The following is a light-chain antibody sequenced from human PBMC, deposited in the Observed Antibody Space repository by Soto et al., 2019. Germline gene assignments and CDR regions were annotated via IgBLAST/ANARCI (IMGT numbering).Light chain of an antibody. CDR3: QHYNSYSEE. CDR2: KAS. V-gene: IGKV1-5*03. CDR1: QTISSW. J-gene: IGKJ1*01. Sequence: DIQMAQSPSTQCGVVGESISMWSPASQTISSWLAWYQQKPGKAPKLLIYKASTLKSGVPSRFSGSGSGTEFTLTSSSLQPDDFATHYCQHYNSYSEEFGQGTKVDI.